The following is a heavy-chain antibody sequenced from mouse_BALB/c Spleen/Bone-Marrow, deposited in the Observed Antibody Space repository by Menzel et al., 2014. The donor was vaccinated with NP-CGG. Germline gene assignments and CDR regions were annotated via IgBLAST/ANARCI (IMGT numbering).Heavy chain of an antibody. Sequence: EVMLVESGGGLVQPTGSLKLPCAASGFTFNTNAMNWVRQAPGKGLEWVARIRSKSNSYATYYVDSVKDRFTISRDDSQSMLYLQMNNLRTEDTAMYYCVRGWGNYGYAMDYWGQGTSVTVSS. D-gene: IGHD2-1*01. V-gene: IGHV10S3*01. CDR1: GFTFNTNA. J-gene: IGHJ4*01. CDR2: IRSKSNSYAT. CDR3: VRGWGNYGYAMDY.